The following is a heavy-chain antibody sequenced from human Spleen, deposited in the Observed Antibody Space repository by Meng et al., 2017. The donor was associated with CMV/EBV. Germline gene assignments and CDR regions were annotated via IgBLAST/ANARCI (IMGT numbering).Heavy chain of an antibody. Sequence: SETLSLTCTVSGGSISNSSYYWGWFRQSPGKGLEWIGSIYYSGTTYYNPSLKSRVTISVDTSKNQFSLKLSSVTAADTAVYYCARRVYSNYYYYYGMDVWGQGTTVTVSS. CDR2: IYYSGTT. V-gene: IGHV4-39*07. J-gene: IGHJ6*02. D-gene: IGHD4-11*01. CDR3: ARRVYSNYYYYYGMDV. CDR1: GGSISNSSYY.